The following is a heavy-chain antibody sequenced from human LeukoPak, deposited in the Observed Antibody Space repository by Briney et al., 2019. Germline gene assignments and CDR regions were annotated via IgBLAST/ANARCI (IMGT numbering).Heavy chain of an antibody. D-gene: IGHD2-15*01. Sequence: ASVKVSCKVSGYTLTELSMHWVRQSPGKGLEWMGGFDPEGGETIYAQKFQGRVTMTEDTSTDTAYVELSSLRSEDTAVYYCATYPLRYCSGGSCYSFPIRFAFDIWGQGTMVTVSS. CDR1: GYTLTELS. V-gene: IGHV1-24*01. CDR2: FDPEGGET. J-gene: IGHJ3*02. CDR3: ATYPLRYCSGGSCYSFPIRFAFDI.